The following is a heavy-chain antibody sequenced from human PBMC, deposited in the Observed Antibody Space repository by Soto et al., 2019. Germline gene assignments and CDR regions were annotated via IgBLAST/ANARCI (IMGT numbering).Heavy chain of an antibody. CDR1: GGSISSSSDY. J-gene: IGHJ4*02. CDR2: IYYSGST. Sequence: PSETLSLTCTVSGGSISSSSDYWGWIRQPPGKGLEWIGSIYYSGSTYYNPSLKSRVTISVDTSKNQFSLKLSSVTAADTAVYYCARQPRSVAGRVNFDYWGQGTLVTVSS. D-gene: IGHD6-19*01. V-gene: IGHV4-39*01. CDR3: ARQPRSVAGRVNFDY.